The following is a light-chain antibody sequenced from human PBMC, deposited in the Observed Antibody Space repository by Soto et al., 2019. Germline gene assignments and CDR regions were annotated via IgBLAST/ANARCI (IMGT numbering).Light chain of an antibody. CDR1: QSLSSH. J-gene: IGKJ4*01. Sequence: EVVLTQSPAILSLSPGERATLSCRASQSLSSHLAWYQHKPGQAPRLLIYAASVRATGIPARFSGSGSGTDFTLTISSLEPEDFAVYYCQQRTNWLTFGGGTKVEIK. CDR2: AAS. V-gene: IGKV3-11*01. CDR3: QQRTNWLT.